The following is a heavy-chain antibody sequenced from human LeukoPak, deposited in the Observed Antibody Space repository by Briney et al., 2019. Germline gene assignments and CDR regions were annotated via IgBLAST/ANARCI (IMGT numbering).Heavy chain of an antibody. CDR1: GYTFTSYD. D-gene: IGHD3-3*01. CDR2: MNPNSGST. Sequence: GASVKVSCKASGYTFTSYDINWVRQATGQGLEWMGWMNPNSGSTGYAQKFQGRVTMTRNTSISTAYMELSSLRSEDTAVYYCARGRSGRAAIFGVVISAYGSGSYRFDYWGQGTLVTVSS. J-gene: IGHJ4*02. V-gene: IGHV1-8*01. CDR3: ARGRSGRAAIFGVVISAYGSGSYRFDY.